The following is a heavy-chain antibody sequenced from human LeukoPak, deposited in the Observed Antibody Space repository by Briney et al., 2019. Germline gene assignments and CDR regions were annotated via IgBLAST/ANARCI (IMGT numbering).Heavy chain of an antibody. V-gene: IGHV3-30-3*01. D-gene: IGHD3-16*01. Sequence: QPGGSLRLSCVVSGVTFSNYAMHWVRQAPGKGLEWVAFISLDTRSNQYYAESVKGRFTTSRDNAKNTLYLQMNSLRAEDTAVYYCARPNWGRQFDYWGQGTLVTVSS. J-gene: IGHJ4*02. CDR1: GVTFSNYA. CDR3: ARPNWGRQFDY. CDR2: ISLDTRSNQ.